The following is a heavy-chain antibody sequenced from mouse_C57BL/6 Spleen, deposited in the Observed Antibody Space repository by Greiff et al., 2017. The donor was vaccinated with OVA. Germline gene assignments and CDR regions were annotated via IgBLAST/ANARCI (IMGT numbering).Heavy chain of an antibody. V-gene: IGHV14-2*01. CDR2: FDPEDGAT. CDR1: GFNIKDYY. Sequence: VQLQQSGAELVKPGASVKLSCTASGFNIKDYYMHWVKQRTEQGLEWIGRFDPEDGATKYDPKFQGKATITADTSSNTAYLQLSSLTSEDSAVYYCAGPYSGSSYWYFDVWGTGTTVTVSS. D-gene: IGHD1-1*01. J-gene: IGHJ1*03. CDR3: AGPYSGSSYWYFDV.